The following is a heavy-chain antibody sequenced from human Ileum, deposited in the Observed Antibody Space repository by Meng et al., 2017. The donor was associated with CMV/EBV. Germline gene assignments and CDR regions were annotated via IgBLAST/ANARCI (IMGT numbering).Heavy chain of an antibody. Sequence: GESLKISCKGSGYSFTSYWITWVRQMPGKGLEWMGIIYPGDSDTRYSPSFQGQVTISADKSINTAYLQWSSLKASDTAMYYCARADSSSWFYFDFWGQGNQVNGAS. CDR2: IYPGDSDT. J-gene: IGHJ4*02. V-gene: IGHV5-51*01. D-gene: IGHD6-13*01. CDR1: GYSFTSYW. CDR3: ARADSSSWFYFDF.